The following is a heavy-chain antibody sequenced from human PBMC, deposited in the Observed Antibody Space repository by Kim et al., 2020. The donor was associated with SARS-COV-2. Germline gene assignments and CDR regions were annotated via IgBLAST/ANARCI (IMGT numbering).Heavy chain of an antibody. Sequence: GGSRRLSCAASGSVSNNYMTWVRQAPGKGLEWVSVIFSGGSTFYADSVKGRFTISRDDSKNMVYLQMNSLRVEDTAVYYCARDANYDFWSRDGEGYFNYWGQGTLVTVSS. CDR1: GSVSNNY. CDR3: ARDANYDFWSRDGEGYFNY. J-gene: IGHJ4*02. D-gene: IGHD3-3*01. V-gene: IGHV3-53*01. CDR2: IFSGGST.